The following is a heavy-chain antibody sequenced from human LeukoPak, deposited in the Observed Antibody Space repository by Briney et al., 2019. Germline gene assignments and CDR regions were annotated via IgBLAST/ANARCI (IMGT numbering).Heavy chain of an antibody. CDR3: ARVYYDSSGYYLDY. D-gene: IGHD3-22*01. V-gene: IGHV3-30*02. CDR1: GFTFSSYG. Sequence: PGGSLRLSCAASGFTFSSYGMHWVRQAPGKGLEWVAFIRYDGSNKYYADSVKGRFTISRDNSKNTLYLQMNSLRAEDTAVYYCARVYYDSSGYYLDYWGQGTLVTVSS. J-gene: IGHJ4*02. CDR2: IRYDGSNK.